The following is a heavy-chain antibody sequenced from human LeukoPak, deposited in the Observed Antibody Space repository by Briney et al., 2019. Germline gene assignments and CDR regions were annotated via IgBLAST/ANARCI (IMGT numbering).Heavy chain of an antibody. CDR3: AKPLGNINTVAVAFDY. CDR1: GFTFSSYA. Sequence: GGSPRLSCAASGFTFSSYAMSWVRQAPGKGLEWVSGISGSGGSTYYADSVKGRFTISRDNSKNTLYLQMNGLRAEDTAVYYCAKPLGNINTVAVAFDYWGQGTLVTVSS. D-gene: IGHD6-19*01. V-gene: IGHV3-23*01. J-gene: IGHJ4*02. CDR2: ISGSGGST.